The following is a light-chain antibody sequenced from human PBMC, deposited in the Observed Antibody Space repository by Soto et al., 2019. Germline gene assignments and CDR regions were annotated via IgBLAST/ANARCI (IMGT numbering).Light chain of an antibody. CDR2: ATS. Sequence: DIQLTQSPSSLSASVGDRVTITCRASQAISSYLAWYQQKPGKVPELLIYATSTLQSGAPSRFSGSGSGTDFTLTISSLQPEDVATYYCHKYNQAPTFGGGTKVEIK. CDR3: HKYNQAPT. V-gene: IGKV1-27*01. J-gene: IGKJ4*01. CDR1: QAISSY.